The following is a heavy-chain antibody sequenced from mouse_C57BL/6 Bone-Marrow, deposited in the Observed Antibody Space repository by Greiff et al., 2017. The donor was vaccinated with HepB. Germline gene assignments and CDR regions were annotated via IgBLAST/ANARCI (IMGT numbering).Heavy chain of an antibody. CDR1: GYAFTNYL. CDR2: INPGSGGT. D-gene: IGHD1-1*01. CDR3: ARYDGSSYYFDY. J-gene: IGHJ2*01. V-gene: IGHV1-54*01. Sequence: QVQLQQSGAELVRPGTSVKVSCKASGYAFTNYLIEWVKQRPGQGLEWIGVINPGSGGTNYNEKFKGKATLTADKSSSTAYMQLSSLTSEDSAVYFCARYDGSSYYFDYWGQGTTLTVSS.